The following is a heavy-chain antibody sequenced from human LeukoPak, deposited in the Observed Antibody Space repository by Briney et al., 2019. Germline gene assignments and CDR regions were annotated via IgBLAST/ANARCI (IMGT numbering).Heavy chain of an antibody. J-gene: IGHJ4*02. V-gene: IGHV3-7*01. CDR2: IKQDGSEK. CDR3: ARESGITIFGVVTAPDY. CDR1: GFTFSSYW. D-gene: IGHD3-3*01. Sequence: GGSLRLSCAASGFTFSSYWMSWVRQAPGKGLERVANIKQDGSEKYYVDSVKGRFTISGDNAKNSLYLQMNSLRAEDTAVYYCARESGITIFGVVTAPDYWGQGTLVTVSS.